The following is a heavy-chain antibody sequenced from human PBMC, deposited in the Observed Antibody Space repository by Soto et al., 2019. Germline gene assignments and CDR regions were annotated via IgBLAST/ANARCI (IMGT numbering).Heavy chain of an antibody. Sequence: DSVNVSCKASGYTFTSYYVNWVRQATGQGLEWMGWMNPNSGNTGYAQKFQGRVTMTRNTSISTAYMELSSLRSEDTAVYYCARGHRLHRVATINYWGQGTLVTVSS. D-gene: IGHD5-12*01. V-gene: IGHV1-8*01. CDR1: GYTFTSYY. CDR2: MNPNSGNT. J-gene: IGHJ4*02. CDR3: ARGHRLHRVATINY.